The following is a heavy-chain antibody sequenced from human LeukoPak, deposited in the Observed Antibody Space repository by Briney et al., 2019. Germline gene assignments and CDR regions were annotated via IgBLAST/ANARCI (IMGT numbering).Heavy chain of an antibody. J-gene: IGHJ3*02. CDR1: GGTFSSYA. D-gene: IGHD3-22*01. Sequence: SVKVSCKASGGTFSSYAISWVRQAPGQGLEWMGRIIPIFGIADYAQKFQGRVTITADKSTSTAYMELSSLRSEDTAVYYCAREGADSSGYYDDAFDIWGQGTMVTVSS. CDR3: AREGADSSGYYDDAFDI. CDR2: IIPIFGIA. V-gene: IGHV1-69*04.